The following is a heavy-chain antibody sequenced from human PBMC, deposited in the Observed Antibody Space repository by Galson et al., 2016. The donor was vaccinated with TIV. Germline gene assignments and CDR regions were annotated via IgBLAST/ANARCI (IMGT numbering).Heavy chain of an antibody. CDR1: GFIFSNAW. V-gene: IGHV3-15*01. CDR3: TTELGYCSGGYCYYFDY. Sequence: SLRLSCAASGFIFSNAWMSWVRQAPGKGLEWVGRIKSNFDGGTTDYAAPVKGRFTISRHDSKNTVFLQMNRLKTEHKAVYYCTTELGYCSGGYCYYFDYWGQGTLFTVSS. D-gene: IGHD2-15*01. J-gene: IGHJ4*02. CDR2: IKSNFDGGTT.